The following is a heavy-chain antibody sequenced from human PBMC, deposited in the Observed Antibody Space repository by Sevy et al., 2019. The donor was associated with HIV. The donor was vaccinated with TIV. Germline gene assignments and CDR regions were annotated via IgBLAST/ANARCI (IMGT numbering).Heavy chain of an antibody. CDR1: GFTFSSYW. CDR2: IKQDGSEK. D-gene: IGHD3-3*01. Sequence: GGSLRLSCAASGFTFSSYWMSWVRQAPGKGLEWVANIKQDGSEKYYVDSVKGRFTISRDNAKNSLYLQMNSLRAEDTAVYYCARDPGRGVTIFGVVIHPFNYYGMDVWGHGTTVTVSS. V-gene: IGHV3-7*01. J-gene: IGHJ6*02. CDR3: ARDPGRGVTIFGVVIHPFNYYGMDV.